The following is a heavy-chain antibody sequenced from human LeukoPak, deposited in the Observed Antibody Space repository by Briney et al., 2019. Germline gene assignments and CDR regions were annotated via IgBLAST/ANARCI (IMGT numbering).Heavy chain of an antibody. J-gene: IGHJ3*02. V-gene: IGHV3-30*14. CDR2: ISYDGSNK. CDR1: GFTFSSYA. CDR3: ARDSWVYYDSRPLGAFDI. D-gene: IGHD3-22*01. Sequence: PGGSLRLSCAASGFTFSSYAMHWVRQAPGKGLEWVAVISYDGSNKYYADSVKGRFTISRDNSKNTLYLQMNSLRAEDTAVYYCARDSWVYYDSRPLGAFDIWGQGTMVTVSS.